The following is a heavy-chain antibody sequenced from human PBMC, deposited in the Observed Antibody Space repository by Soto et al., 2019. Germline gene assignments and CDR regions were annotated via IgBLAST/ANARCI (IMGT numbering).Heavy chain of an antibody. D-gene: IGHD3-22*01. CDR1: GFTVSSNY. Sequence: EVQLVESGGGLIQPGGSLRLSCAASGFTVSSNYMSWVRQAPGKGLEWVSVIYSGGSTYYADSVKGRFTISRDNSKNTVYLQMNSLRAEDTAVYYCASRGGRRSGYRQNDAFDIWGQGTMVTVSS. CDR3: ASRGGRRSGYRQNDAFDI. J-gene: IGHJ3*02. CDR2: IYSGGST. V-gene: IGHV3-53*01.